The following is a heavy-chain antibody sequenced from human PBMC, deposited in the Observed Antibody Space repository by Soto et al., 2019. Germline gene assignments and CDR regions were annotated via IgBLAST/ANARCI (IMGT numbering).Heavy chain of an antibody. V-gene: IGHV3-66*01. CDR3: AREPRYCRGGSCSITGDASDI. CDR2: ISNRGDT. J-gene: IGHJ3*02. Sequence: EVQLVESGGGLVQPGGSLRLSCTASGFIVSDTYVNWVRQAPGKGLEWVSVISNRGDTHYADSVRGRFSLSRDISDITLHIHMNNLTVEDTAVYYCAREPRYCRGGSCSITGDASDIWGQGTMVTVSS. CDR1: GFIVSDTY. D-gene: IGHD2-15*01.